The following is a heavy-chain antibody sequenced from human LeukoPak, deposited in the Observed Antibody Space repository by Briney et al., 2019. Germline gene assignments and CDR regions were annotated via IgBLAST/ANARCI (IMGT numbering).Heavy chain of an antibody. CDR1: GYTFTGYY. CDR3: ARVMGGYCSSTSCYSLFYGMDV. CDR2: INPNSGGT. J-gene: IGHJ6*02. Sequence: ASVKVSCKASGYTFTGYYMHWVRQAPGQGLEWMGWINPNSGGTNYAQKFQGRVTMTRDTSISTAYMELSRLRPDDTAVYYCARVMGGYCSSTSCYSLFYGMDVWGQGTTVTVSS. V-gene: IGHV1-2*02. D-gene: IGHD2-2*01.